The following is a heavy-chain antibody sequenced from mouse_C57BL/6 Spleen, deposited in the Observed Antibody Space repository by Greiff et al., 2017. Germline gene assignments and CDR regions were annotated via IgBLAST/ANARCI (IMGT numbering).Heavy chain of an antibody. CDR3: ARIITTVVATPYYFDY. CDR1: GYTFTSYW. CDR2: IYPGSGST. V-gene: IGHV1-55*01. D-gene: IGHD1-1*01. J-gene: IGHJ2*01. Sequence: QVQLQQPGAELVKPGASVKMSCKASGYTFTSYWITWVQQRPGQGLEWIGEIYPGSGSTNYNDKFKSKATLTVDTSSSTAYMQLSSLTSEDSAAYYCARIITTVVATPYYFDYWGQGTTLTVSS.